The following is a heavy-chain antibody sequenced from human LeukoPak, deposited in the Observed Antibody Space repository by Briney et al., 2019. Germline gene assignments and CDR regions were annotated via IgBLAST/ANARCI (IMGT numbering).Heavy chain of an antibody. Sequence: PGGSLRLSCAASGFTFSTYWIHWVRQAPGKGLVWVSHINGDGSSTSYADSVKGRFTISRDNAKNKVYLQMNSLRAEDTAVYHCARDARYSLQVWGQGTLVTVSS. CDR3: ARDARYSLQV. J-gene: IGHJ1*01. V-gene: IGHV3-74*01. CDR2: INGDGSST. D-gene: IGHD5-18*01. CDR1: GFTFSTYW.